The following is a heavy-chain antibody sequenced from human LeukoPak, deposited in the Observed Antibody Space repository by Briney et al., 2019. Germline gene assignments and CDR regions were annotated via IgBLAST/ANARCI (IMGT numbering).Heavy chain of an antibody. D-gene: IGHD2-8*01. Sequence: PGGSLRLSCVAPGFTFSSYAISWIRQAPGKGLEWVSFISDGGRPLHYADSVKGRFTISRGNAKNSLYLQMNSLRDEDTAVYFCARRYCTPSSCYSDYWGQGALVTVSS. CDR2: ISDGGRPL. J-gene: IGHJ4*02. CDR1: GFTFSSYA. V-gene: IGHV3-11*01. CDR3: ARRYCTPSSCYSDY.